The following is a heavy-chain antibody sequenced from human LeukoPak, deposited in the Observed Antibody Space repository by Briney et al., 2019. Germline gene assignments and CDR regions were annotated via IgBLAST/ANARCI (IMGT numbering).Heavy chain of an antibody. CDR1: GYTFTGYY. D-gene: IGHD2-15*01. CDR3: ARGLLEVVAASHYYYGMDV. V-gene: IGHV1-2*02. Sequence: ASVKVSCKASGYTFTGYYMHWVRQAPGQGLEWMGWINPNSGGTNYAQKFQGRVTMTRNTSISTAYMEVSSLRSEDTAVYYCARGLLEVVAASHYYYGMDVWGQGTTVTVSS. CDR2: INPNSGGT. J-gene: IGHJ6*02.